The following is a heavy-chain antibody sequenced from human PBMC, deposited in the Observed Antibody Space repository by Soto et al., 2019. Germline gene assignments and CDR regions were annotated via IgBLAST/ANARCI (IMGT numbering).Heavy chain of an antibody. CDR1: GCSIGSYY. D-gene: IGHD6-6*01. J-gene: IGHJ5*02. CDR3: ARDRDSSSSSNWFDP. CDR2: IYTSGST. V-gene: IGHV4-4*07. Sequence: PSETLSLACTVSGCSIGSYYWSWIRQPAGKGLEWIGRIYTSGSTNYNPSLKSRVTMSVDTSKNQFSLKLSSVTAADTAVYYCARDRDSSSSSNWFDPWGQGTLVTVSS.